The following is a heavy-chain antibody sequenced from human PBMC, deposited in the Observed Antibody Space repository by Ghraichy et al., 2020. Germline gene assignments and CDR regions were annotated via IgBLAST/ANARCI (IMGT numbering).Heavy chain of an antibody. CDR1: GFTFSSYA. CDR3: ARVPRESKGDYYYMDV. D-gene: IGHD1-26*01. V-gene: IGHV3-30*04. J-gene: IGHJ6*03. Sequence: GGSPRLSCAASGFTFSSYAMHWVRQAPGKGLEWVAVISYDGSNKYYADSVKGRFTISRDNSKNTLYLQMNSLRAEDTAVYYCARVPRESKGDYYYMDVWGKGTTVTVSS. CDR2: ISYDGSNK.